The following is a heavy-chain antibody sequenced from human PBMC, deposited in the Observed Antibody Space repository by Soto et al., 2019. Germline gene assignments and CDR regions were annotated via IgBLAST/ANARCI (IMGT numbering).Heavy chain of an antibody. V-gene: IGHV3-13*01. CDR1: GFTFSSYD. CDR2: IGVAGDT. CDR3: ASGGWGSSWYEGGSRIDY. D-gene: IGHD6-13*01. Sequence: EVQLVESGGGLVQPGGSLRLSCAASGFTFSSYDMPWVRQVAGKGLEWVSAIGVAGDTYYPDSVKGRFTISRENAKNSLYLQMNSLRAEDTAVYYCASGGWGSSWYEGGSRIDYWGHGTLVTVSS. J-gene: IGHJ4*01.